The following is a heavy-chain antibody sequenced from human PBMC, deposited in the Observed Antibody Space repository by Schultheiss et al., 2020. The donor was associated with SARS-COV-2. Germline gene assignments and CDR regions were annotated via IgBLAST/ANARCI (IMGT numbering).Heavy chain of an antibody. CDR2: TYYRSKWYN. D-gene: IGHD6-6*01. CDR3: ARGRNIESIAARKDGMDV. CDR1: GDSVSSNSAA. Sequence: SQTLSLTCAISGDSVSSNSAAWNWNRQSPSRGLEWLGRTYYRSKWYNDYAVSVKSRITINPDTSKNQFSLQLNSVTPEDTAVYYCARGRNIESIAARKDGMDVWGQGTTVTVSS. J-gene: IGHJ6*02. V-gene: IGHV6-1*01.